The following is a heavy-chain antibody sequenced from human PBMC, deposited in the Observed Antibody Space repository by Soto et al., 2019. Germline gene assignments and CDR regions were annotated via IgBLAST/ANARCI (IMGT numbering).Heavy chain of an antibody. Sequence: ASETLSLTCAVYSGSFSGYYWSWIRQPPGKGLEWIGEIYHSLSIVYNPFLVYNPSLESRVTISGDSSKNQFSLKLRSVTAADTAVYYCARHGGYYFDYWGPGTLVTVSS. D-gene: IGHD3-16*01. CDR3: ARHGGYYFDY. V-gene: IGHV4-34*01. J-gene: IGHJ4*02. CDR2: IYHSLSIVYNPFL. CDR1: SGSFSGYY.